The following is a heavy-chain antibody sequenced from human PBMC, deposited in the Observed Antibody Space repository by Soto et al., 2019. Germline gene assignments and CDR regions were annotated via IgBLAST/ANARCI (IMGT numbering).Heavy chain of an antibody. CDR2: IIPILGIA. Sequence: QVQLVQSGAEVKKPGSSVKVSCKASGGTFSSYTISWVRQAPRQGLEWMGRIIPILGIANYAQKFQGRVTITADKSTSTAYMELSSLRSEDTAVYYCARVNCSGGSCYSSGYYYYYMDVWGKGTTVTVSS. J-gene: IGHJ6*03. CDR3: ARVNCSGGSCYSSGYYYYYMDV. CDR1: GGTFSSYT. V-gene: IGHV1-69*02. D-gene: IGHD2-15*01.